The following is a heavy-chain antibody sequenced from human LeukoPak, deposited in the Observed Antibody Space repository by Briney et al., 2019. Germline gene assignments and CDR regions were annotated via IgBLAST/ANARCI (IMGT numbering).Heavy chain of an antibody. CDR2: INHSGST. CDR3: ARRPNKYNWNYSGYMDV. V-gene: IGHV4-34*01. Sequence: SETLSLTCAVYGGSFSGYYWSWIRQPPGKGLEWIGEINHSGSTNYNPSLKSRVTISVDTSKNQFSLKLSSVTAADTAVYYCARRPNKYNWNYSGYMDVWGKGTTVTVSS. J-gene: IGHJ6*03. CDR1: GGSFSGYY. D-gene: IGHD1-7*01.